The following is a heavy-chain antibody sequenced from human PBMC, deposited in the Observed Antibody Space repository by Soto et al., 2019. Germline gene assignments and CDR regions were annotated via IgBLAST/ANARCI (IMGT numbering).Heavy chain of an antibody. D-gene: IGHD6-13*01. J-gene: IGHJ6*02. Sequence: GGALRLSCTVSGFSFSSYSLHWVRQTPGKGLEWVAVISYDGSNKYYADSVKGRFTVSRDSPKNTLFLQMNSLKPEDTAVYYCARAPPRGIAAPGTWGSGMDVWGQGTTVTVS. CDR1: GFSFSSYS. CDR3: ARAPPRGIAAPGTWGSGMDV. CDR2: ISYDGSNK. V-gene: IGHV3-30-3*01.